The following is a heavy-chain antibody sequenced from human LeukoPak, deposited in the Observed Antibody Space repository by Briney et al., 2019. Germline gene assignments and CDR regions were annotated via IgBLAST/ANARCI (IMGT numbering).Heavy chain of an antibody. CDR1: GGTFSSYA. CDR2: IIPIFGTA. J-gene: IGHJ5*02. CDR3: ARVFGYCSSTSCYGGSWFDP. V-gene: IGHV1-69*06. Sequence: SVKVSCKTSGGTFSSYAISWVRQAPGQGLEWMGGIIPIFGTANYAQKFQGRVTITADKSTSTAYMELSSLRSEDTAVYYCARVFGYCSSTSCYGGSWFDPWGQGTLVTVSS. D-gene: IGHD2-2*03.